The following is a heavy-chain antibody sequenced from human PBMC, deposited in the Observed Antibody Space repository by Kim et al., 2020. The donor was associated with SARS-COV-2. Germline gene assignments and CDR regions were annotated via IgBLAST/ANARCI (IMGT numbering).Heavy chain of an antibody. V-gene: IGHV3-30*18. CDR2: ISYDGSNK. CDR1: GFTFSSYG. Sequence: GGSLRLSCAASGFTFSSYGMHWVRQAPGKGLEWVAVISYDGSNKYYADSVKGRFTISRDNSKNTLYLQMNSLRAEDTAVYYCANRGRRGGLLGSLDYWGQGTPGTLSS. D-gene: IGHD1-26*01. J-gene: IGHJ4*02. CDR3: ANRGRRGGLLGSLDY.